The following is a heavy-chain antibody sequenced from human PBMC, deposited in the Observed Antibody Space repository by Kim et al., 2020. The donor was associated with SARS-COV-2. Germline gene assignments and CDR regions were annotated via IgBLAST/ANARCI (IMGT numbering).Heavy chain of an antibody. Sequence: AGNGNTKYSQKFQGRVTITRDTSASTAYMELSSMRSEDTAVYYWARDRAWGQGTLVTVSS. V-gene: IGHV1-3*01. CDR2: AGNGNT. J-gene: IGHJ4*02. CDR3: ARDRA. D-gene: IGHD3-10*01.